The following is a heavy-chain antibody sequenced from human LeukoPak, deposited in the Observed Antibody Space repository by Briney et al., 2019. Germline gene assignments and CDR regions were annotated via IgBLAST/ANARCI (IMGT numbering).Heavy chain of an antibody. D-gene: IGHD6-19*01. CDR1: GGSFSGYY. V-gene: IGHV4-34*01. J-gene: IGHJ6*03. CDR3: ARSFERSSGWYGNYYYYYMDV. CDR2: INHSAST. Sequence: SETLSLTCAVYGGSFSGYYWSWIRQPPGKGLEWIGEINHSASTNYNPSLKSRVTISVDTSKNQFSLKLSSVTAAETAVYYCARSFERSSGWYGNYYYYYMDVWGKGTTVTVSS.